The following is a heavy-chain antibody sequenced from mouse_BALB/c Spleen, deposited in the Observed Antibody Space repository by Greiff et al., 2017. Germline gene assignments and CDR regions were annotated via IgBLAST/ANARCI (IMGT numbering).Heavy chain of an antibody. D-gene: IGHD4-1*01. Sequence: EVKVVESGGGLVKPGGSLKLSCAASGFTFSSYTMSWVRQTPEKRLEWVATISSGGSYTYYPDSVKGRFTISRDNAKNTLYLQMSSLKSEDTAMYYCTRAANWEFDYWGQGTTLTVSS. V-gene: IGHV5-6-4*01. J-gene: IGHJ2*01. CDR3: TRAANWEFDY. CDR2: ISSGGSYT. CDR1: GFTFSSYT.